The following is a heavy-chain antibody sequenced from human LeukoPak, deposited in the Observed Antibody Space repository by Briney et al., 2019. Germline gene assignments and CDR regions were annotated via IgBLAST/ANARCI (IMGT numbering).Heavy chain of an antibody. V-gene: IGHV4-59*01. D-gene: IGHD5-12*01. CDR1: GGSISGYY. CDR2: TYHSGFT. CDR3: ARDQRCSRFDGGCDQWYFDL. J-gene: IGHJ2*01. Sequence: PSETLSLTCSVSGGSISGYYWSWLRQPPGKGLEWIGYTYHSGFTHYNPSLRSRLTISVDTSRNQFSLNLTSATAADTAICYCARDQRCSRFDGGCDQWYFDLWGRGTLVTVSS.